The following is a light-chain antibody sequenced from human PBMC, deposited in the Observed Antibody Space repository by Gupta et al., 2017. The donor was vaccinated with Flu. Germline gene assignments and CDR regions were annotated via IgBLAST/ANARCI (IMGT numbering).Light chain of an antibody. CDR1: QSVLYSSSNKNF. V-gene: IGKV4-1*01. CDR2: WAS. CDR3: QQYYDLPYT. Sequence: DIRITQPHDSLAESLGEGATIDCKSSQSVLYSSSNKNFLTWYQQKPGQPPRLLIYWASTRESGVPDRFSGSGSGTDFTLTISSPQAEDVAVYYCQQYYDLPYTFGQGTKLEIK. J-gene: IGKJ2*01.